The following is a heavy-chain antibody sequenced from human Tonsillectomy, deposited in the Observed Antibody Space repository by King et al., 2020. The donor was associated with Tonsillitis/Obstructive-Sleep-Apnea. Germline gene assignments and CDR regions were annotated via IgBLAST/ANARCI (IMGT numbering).Heavy chain of an antibody. CDR3: ARDTRARPYGPIDY. V-gene: IGHV3-30*04. Sequence: VQLVESGGGVVQPGRSLRLSCAASGFTFSSYAMHWVRQAPGKGLEWVAVISYDGSNKYYADSVKGRFTISRDNSKNTLYLQMNSLRAEDTAVYYCARDTRARPYGPIDYWGQGTLVTVSS. CDR1: GFTFSSYA. J-gene: IGHJ4*02. D-gene: IGHD6-6*01. CDR2: ISYDGSNK.